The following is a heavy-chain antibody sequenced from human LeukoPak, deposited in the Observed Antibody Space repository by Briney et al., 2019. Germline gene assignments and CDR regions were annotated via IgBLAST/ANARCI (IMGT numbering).Heavy chain of an antibody. J-gene: IGHJ1*01. Sequence: SETLTLTCTVSGGSISSSSYYWGWIRQPPGKGLVWIGNIYYSGSTYYNPSLKSRPTISVDTSQRQFSLRLSSVTAADTALYYCTRGSYDVLTGYSTLGEYWGQGTLVTVSS. CDR1: GGSISSSSYY. D-gene: IGHD3-9*01. CDR3: TRGSYDVLTGYSTLGEY. CDR2: IYYSGST. V-gene: IGHV4-39*01.